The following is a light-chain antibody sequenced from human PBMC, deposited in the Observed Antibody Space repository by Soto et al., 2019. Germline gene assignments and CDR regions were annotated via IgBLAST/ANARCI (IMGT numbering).Light chain of an antibody. Sequence: DIQMTQSPSYLSASVLDRVTITCRASQTISSWLAWYQQKPGKAPKLLIYKASTLKSGVPSRFSGSGSGTEFTLTISSLQPDDFATYYCQHYNSYSEEFGKGTKVDIK. CDR2: KAS. CDR1: QTISSW. CDR3: QHYNSYSEE. V-gene: IGKV1-5*03. J-gene: IGKJ1*01.